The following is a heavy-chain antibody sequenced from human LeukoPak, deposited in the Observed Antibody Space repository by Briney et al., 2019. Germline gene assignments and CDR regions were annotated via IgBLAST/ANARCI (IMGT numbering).Heavy chain of an antibody. V-gene: IGHV3-53*01. Sequence: GWSLRLSCAASGFTVSSNYMSWVRQAPGKGLEWVSVIYSGGSTYYADSVKGRFTISRDNSKNTLYLQMNSLRAEDTAVYYCARVGGQTNWFDPWGQGTLVTVSS. D-gene: IGHD3-16*01. CDR3: ARVGGQTNWFDP. J-gene: IGHJ5*02. CDR1: GFTVSSNY. CDR2: IYSGGST.